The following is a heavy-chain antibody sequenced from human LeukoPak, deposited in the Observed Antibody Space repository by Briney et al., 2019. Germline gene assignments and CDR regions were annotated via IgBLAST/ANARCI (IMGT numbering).Heavy chain of an antibody. Sequence: ASVKVSCKASGYTFTGYYMHWVRQAPGQGLEWMGWINPNSGGTNYAQKFQGRVTMTRDTSISTAYMELSRLRSDDTAVYYCARVGDFWSGYLPYFDYWGQGTLVTVSS. D-gene: IGHD3-3*01. CDR1: GYTFTGYY. CDR2: INPNSGGT. V-gene: IGHV1-2*02. J-gene: IGHJ4*02. CDR3: ARVGDFWSGYLPYFDY.